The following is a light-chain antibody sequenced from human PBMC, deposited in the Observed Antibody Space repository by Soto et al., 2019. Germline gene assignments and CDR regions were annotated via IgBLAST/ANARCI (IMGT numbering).Light chain of an antibody. CDR2: GAS. CDR1: QSVSSSY. J-gene: IGKJ3*01. Sequence: EIVLTQSPGTLSLSPGERATLSCRASQSVSSSYLAWYQQKPGQAPRLLIYGASKRATGIPDSFSGSGSGTDFTLTISRLEPEDFAVYYCQQYGTSPFPFGPGTKVDIK. CDR3: QQYGTSPFP. V-gene: IGKV3-20*01.